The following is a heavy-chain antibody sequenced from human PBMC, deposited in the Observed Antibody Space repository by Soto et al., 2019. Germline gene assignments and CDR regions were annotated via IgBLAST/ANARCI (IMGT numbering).Heavy chain of an antibody. CDR1: GFNFGTYA. CDR2: IAYDGINT. CDR3: ARVTPGNNLYYFSGLDV. J-gene: IGHJ6*02. D-gene: IGHD1-1*01. Sequence: GGSLRLSCVASGFNFGTYAIRWVRQAPGKGLQWVALIAYDGINTYYADSVKGRFTISRDNSKNTLHLQMNSLRPEDTGVYFCARVTPGNNLYYFSGLDVWGQGTSVTVSS. V-gene: IGHV3-30-3*01.